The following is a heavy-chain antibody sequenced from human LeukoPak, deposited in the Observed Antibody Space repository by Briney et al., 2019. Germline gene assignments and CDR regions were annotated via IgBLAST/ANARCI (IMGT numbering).Heavy chain of an antibody. D-gene: IGHD6-19*01. V-gene: IGHV3-33*08. J-gene: IGHJ4*02. Sequence: PGRSLRLSCAASGFTFSSYGMHWVRQAPGKGLEWVAVIWYDGSNKYYADSVKGRFTISRDNSKNTLYLQMNSLRAEDTAVYYCARDEGGWYPLYYFDHWGQGTLVTVSS. CDR3: ARDEGGWYPLYYFDH. CDR1: GFTFSSYG. CDR2: IWYDGSNK.